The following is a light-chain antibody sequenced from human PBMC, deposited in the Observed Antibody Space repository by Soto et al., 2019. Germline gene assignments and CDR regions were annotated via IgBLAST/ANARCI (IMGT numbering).Light chain of an antibody. CDR1: SSDFGGYNH. J-gene: IGLJ1*01. CDR2: DVS. Sequence: LTQPASVSGSPGQSITISCTGTSSDFGGYNHVSWYQQHPGKAPKLMVCDVSNRPSGVSNRFSGSKSGNTASLTISGLQPEDEADYYCSSFTSTSTNYVFGTGTKVTVL. V-gene: IGLV2-14*01. CDR3: SSFTSTSTNYV.